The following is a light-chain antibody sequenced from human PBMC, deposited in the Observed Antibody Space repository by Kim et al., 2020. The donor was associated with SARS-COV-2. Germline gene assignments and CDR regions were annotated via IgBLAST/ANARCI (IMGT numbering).Light chain of an antibody. CDR1: SSDSGYNNY. CDR3: SSYTTSGSFVV. Sequence: SIPISCTGSSSDSGYNNYVSWYQQLPVKAPKLIIYDFNKRPSGVSSRFSGSRSGTTASLTISGLQAEDEADYYCSSYTTSGSFVVFGGGTQLTVL. J-gene: IGLJ2*01. V-gene: IGLV2-14*03. CDR2: DFN.